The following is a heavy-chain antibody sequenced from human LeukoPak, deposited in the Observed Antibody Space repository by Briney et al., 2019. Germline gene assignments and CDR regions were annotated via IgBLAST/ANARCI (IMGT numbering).Heavy chain of an antibody. J-gene: IGHJ4*02. V-gene: IGHV3-7*03. CDR2: IKQDGSDT. D-gene: IGHD5-12*01. CDR3: ATSGYSGYGIDY. Sequence: GGSLRLSCAVSGFTFSSYWMTWVRQAPGKGLEWVANIKQDGSDTYSVDSVKGRLTISRDNAKNSLYLEMNSLRVEDTAVYYCATSGYSGYGIDYWGQGTLVAVSS. CDR1: GFTFSSYW.